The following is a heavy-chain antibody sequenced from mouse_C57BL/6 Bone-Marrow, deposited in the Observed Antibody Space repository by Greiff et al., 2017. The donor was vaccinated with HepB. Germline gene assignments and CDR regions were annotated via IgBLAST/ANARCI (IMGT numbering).Heavy chain of an antibody. Sequence: VQLQQSGAELARPGASVKLSCKASGYTFTSYGISWVKQRTGQGLEWIGEIYPRGGNTYYNEKFKGKATLTADKSSSTAYMELRSLTSEDSAVYFCARKSITTVVEDYYAMDYWGQGTSVTVSS. J-gene: IGHJ4*01. CDR3: ARKSITTVVEDYYAMDY. V-gene: IGHV1-81*01. D-gene: IGHD1-1*01. CDR2: IYPRGGNT. CDR1: GYTFTSYG.